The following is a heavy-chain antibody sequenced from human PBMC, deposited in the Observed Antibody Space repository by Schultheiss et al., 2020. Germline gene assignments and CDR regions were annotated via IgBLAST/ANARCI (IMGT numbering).Heavy chain of an antibody. CDR1: GGSISSGGYY. D-gene: IGHD6-13*01. CDR3: AGGYSSSWFHDAFDI. V-gene: IGHV4-39*01. CDR2: INHSGST. Sequence: SETLSLTCTVSGGSISSGGYYWSWIRQHPGKGLEWIGEINHSGSTYYNPSLKSRVTISVDTSKNQFSLKLSSVTAADTAVYYCAGGYSSSWFHDAFDIWGQGTRV. J-gene: IGHJ3*02.